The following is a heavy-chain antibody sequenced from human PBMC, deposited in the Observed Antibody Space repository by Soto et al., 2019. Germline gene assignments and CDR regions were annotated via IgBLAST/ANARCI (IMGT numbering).Heavy chain of an antibody. CDR1: GFIFSDFA. J-gene: IGHJ3*02. CDR3: ARPSGSCSSTSCKGGDAFDI. CDR2: IKNHFENYAT. V-gene: IGHV3-73*01. D-gene: IGHD2-2*01. Sequence: GGSLRLSCAASGFIFSDFAIHWVRLTSAKGLEWIGRIKNHFENYATAYAASVEGRFTVSRDDSQNTAYLQMNSLRAEDTAVYYCARPSGSCSSTSCKGGDAFDIWGQGTMVTVSS.